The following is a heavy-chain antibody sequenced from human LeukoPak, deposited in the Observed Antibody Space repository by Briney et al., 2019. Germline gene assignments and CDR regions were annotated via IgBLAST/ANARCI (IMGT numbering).Heavy chain of an antibody. J-gene: IGHJ3*02. Sequence: GASVTVSCTASGYTFTSYGISWVRQAPGQGLEWMGWISAYNGNTNYAQKLQGRVTMTTDTSTSTAYMELRSLRSDDTAVYYCAREISGWSYSGGFDIWGQGTMVTVSS. CDR3: AREISGWSYSGGFDI. V-gene: IGHV1-18*01. D-gene: IGHD6-19*01. CDR2: ISAYNGNT. CDR1: GYTFTSYG.